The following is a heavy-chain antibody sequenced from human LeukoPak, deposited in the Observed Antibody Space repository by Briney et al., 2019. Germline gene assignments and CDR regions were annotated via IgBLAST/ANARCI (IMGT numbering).Heavy chain of an antibody. CDR3: ARQGYYYYYGMDV. J-gene: IGHJ6*02. V-gene: IGHV4-59*08. CDR2: IYYSGST. CDR1: GGSISSYY. Sequence: KASETLSLTCTVSGGSISSYYWSWIRQPPGKGLEWIGYIYYSGSTNYNPSLRSRVTISVDTSKNHFSLKLSSVTAADTAVYYCARQGYYYYYGMDVWGQGTTVTVSS.